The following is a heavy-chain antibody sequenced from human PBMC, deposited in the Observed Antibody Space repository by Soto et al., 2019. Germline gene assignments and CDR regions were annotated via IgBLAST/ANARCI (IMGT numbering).Heavy chain of an antibody. CDR3: ARDRGRSCIGGTCPFDY. V-gene: IGHV1-18*01. J-gene: IGHJ4*02. Sequence: ASVKVSCKASGYSFTIYGITWVRQAPGHGLEWMGWISTYDGNANYAQNLQGRVTMTRDTSTSTAYMELRSLRSDDTAVYYCARDRGRSCIGGTCPFDYWGQGTLVTVSS. D-gene: IGHD2-15*01. CDR2: ISTYDGNA. CDR1: GYSFTIYG.